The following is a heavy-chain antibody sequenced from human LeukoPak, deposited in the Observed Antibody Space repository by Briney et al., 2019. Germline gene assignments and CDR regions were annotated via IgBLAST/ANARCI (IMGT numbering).Heavy chain of an antibody. D-gene: IGHD3-22*01. Sequence: SETLSLTCAVYGGSFSGYYWSRIRQPPGKGLEWIGEINHSGSTNYNPSLKSRVTISVDTSKNQFSLKLSSVTAADTAVYYCAEKSAYYYDSIVHPCFDYWGRGTLVTVPS. J-gene: IGHJ4*02. V-gene: IGHV4-34*01. CDR2: INHSGST. CDR1: GGSFSGYY. CDR3: AEKSAYYYDSIVHPCFDY.